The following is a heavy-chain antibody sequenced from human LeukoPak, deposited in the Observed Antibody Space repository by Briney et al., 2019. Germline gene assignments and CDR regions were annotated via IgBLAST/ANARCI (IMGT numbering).Heavy chain of an antibody. V-gene: IGHV1-2*02. CDR3: ARPLTAAGTNYYYYGMDV. CDR2: INPNSGGT. Sequence: GASVKVSCKASGYTFTGYYMHWVRQAPGQGLEWMGWINPNSGGTNYAQKFQGRVTMTRDTSISTAYMELSRLSSDDTAVYYCARPLTAAGTNYYYYGMDVWGQGTTVTVSS. D-gene: IGHD6-13*01. CDR1: GYTFTGYY. J-gene: IGHJ6*02.